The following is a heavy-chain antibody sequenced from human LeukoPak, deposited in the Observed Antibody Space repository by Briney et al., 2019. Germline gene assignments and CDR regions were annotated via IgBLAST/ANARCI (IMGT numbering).Heavy chain of an antibody. CDR2: ISGSGGNT. D-gene: IGHD3-3*01. CDR3: VGTFTVFGVVSTIE. Sequence: GGSLRLSCAASGFTFSSYAMSWVRQAPGKGLEWVSAISGSGGNTYYADSVRGRFSISRDNSQNTVFLQMSSLRVDDTAAYYCVGTFTVFGVVSTIEWGQGTLVTVSS. CDR1: GFTFSSYA. V-gene: IGHV3-23*01. J-gene: IGHJ4*02.